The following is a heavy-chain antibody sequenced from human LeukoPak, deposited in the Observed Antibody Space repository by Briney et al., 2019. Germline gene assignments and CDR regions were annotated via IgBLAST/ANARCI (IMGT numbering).Heavy chain of an antibody. CDR1: GYTFTGYY. Sequence: GASVKVSCKASGYTFTGYYMHCVRQAPGQGLEWMGRINPNSGGTNYAQKFQGRVTMTRDTSISTAYMELSRLRSGDTAVYYCARAYESSGYAFDIWGQGTMVTVSS. D-gene: IGHD3-22*01. CDR2: INPNSGGT. J-gene: IGHJ3*02. CDR3: ARAYESSGYAFDI. V-gene: IGHV1-2*06.